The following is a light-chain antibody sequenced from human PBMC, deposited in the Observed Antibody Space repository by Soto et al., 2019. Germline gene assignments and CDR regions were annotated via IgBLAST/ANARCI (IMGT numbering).Light chain of an antibody. CDR3: QRSYSTTLT. Sequence: DIQMTQSPSSLSASVGDRVTITCRASQSISSYLNWYQQKPGKAPKLLIYAASSLQSGVPSRFSGSGSVTDFTPTISSLHPEDFATYYCQRSYSTTLTFGGGTKVEIK. CDR1: QSISSY. CDR2: AAS. J-gene: IGKJ4*01. V-gene: IGKV1-39*01.